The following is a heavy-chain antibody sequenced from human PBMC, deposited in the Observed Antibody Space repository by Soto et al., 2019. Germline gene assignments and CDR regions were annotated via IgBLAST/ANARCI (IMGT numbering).Heavy chain of an antibody. CDR3: ARYRREAVAGYTLDN. D-gene: IGHD6-13*01. CDR1: GGSISSDY. V-gene: IGHV4-59*01. CDR2: VYNSGST. Sequence: KTSETLSLTCTVSGGSISSDYWTWIRHPPGKGLEWIGYVYNSGSTNYNPSLKSRVTISEDTSKSQFSLKVNSMTAADTAVYYCARYRREAVAGYTLDNWGQGILVTVSS. J-gene: IGHJ4*02.